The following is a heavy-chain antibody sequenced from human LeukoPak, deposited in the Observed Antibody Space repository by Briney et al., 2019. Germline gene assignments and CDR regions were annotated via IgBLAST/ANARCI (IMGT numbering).Heavy chain of an antibody. D-gene: IGHD5-12*01. CDR3: AKGQGEDSGYDPGFDP. J-gene: IGHJ5*02. V-gene: IGHV3-33*06. CDR2: IWYDGSNK. Sequence: GGSLRLSCAASGFTFSSYGMHWVRQAPGKGLEWVAVIWYDGSNKYYADSVKGRFTISRDNSKNTLYLQMNSLRAEDTAVYYCAKGQGEDSGYDPGFDPWGQGTLVTVSS. CDR1: GFTFSSYG.